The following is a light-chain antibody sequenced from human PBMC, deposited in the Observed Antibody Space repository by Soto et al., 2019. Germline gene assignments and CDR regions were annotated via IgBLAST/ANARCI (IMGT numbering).Light chain of an antibody. J-gene: IGKJ1*01. CDR3: QQYNSYWT. CDR2: DAS. V-gene: IGKV1-5*01. Sequence: DIQMTQSPSTLSASVGDRVTITCRASQSISSWLAWYQQKPGKAPKLLIYDASSLESGVPSRFSGSVSGTEFTLPISSLQPDDVETYYCQQYNSYWTCGQGTKVEIK. CDR1: QSISSW.